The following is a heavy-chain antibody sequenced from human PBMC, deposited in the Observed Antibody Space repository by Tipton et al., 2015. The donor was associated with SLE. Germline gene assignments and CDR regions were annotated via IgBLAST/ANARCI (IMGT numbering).Heavy chain of an antibody. CDR2: IYYSGST. CDR3: ARHGWRYYGPGSLDAFDI. CDR1: GGSISSSSYY. Sequence: TLSLTCTVSGGSISSSSYYWGWIRQPPGKGLEWIGSIYYSGSTYYNPSLKSRVTISVDTSKNQFSLKLSSVTAADTAVYYCARHGWRYYGPGSLDAFDIWGQGTMVTVSS. V-gene: IGHV4-39*01. D-gene: IGHD3-10*01. J-gene: IGHJ3*02.